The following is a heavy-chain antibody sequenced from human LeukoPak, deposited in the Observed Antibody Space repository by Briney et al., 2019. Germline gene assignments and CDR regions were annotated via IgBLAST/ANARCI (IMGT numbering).Heavy chain of an antibody. V-gene: IGHV1-46*01. CDR3: ARGKGGATDY. Sequence: AAVKVTCKASGYTFTSYYMHWMRQAPAQGLEWMGIINPSGGSTSYAQKFQGRVTMTREMSTSTVYMELSSLRSEDTAVYYCARGKGGATDYWGQGTLVTVSS. D-gene: IGHD1-26*01. CDR2: INPSGGST. J-gene: IGHJ4*02. CDR1: GYTFTSYY.